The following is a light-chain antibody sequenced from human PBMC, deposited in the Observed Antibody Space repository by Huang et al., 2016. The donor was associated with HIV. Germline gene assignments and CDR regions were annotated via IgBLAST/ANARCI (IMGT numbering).Light chain of an antibody. CDR2: KAS. CDR1: QSISNW. CDR3: QQYNGYST. J-gene: IGKJ1*01. V-gene: IGKV1-5*03. Sequence: DIQMTQSPSTLSASVGDRVTLTCRASQSISNWLAWYQHKPGKAPNLLIYKASSLESGVPSRFSGSGSGTEFTLTISSLQPDDFATYYCQQYNGYSTFGQGTKVEIK.